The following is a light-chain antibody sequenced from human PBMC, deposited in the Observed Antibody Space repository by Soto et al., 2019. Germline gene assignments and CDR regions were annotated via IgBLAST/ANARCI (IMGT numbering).Light chain of an antibody. CDR1: QDISNY. J-gene: IGKJ5*01. Sequence: DIQMTQSPSSLSASVGDRVTITCQASQDISNYLHWYQQKPGKAPKLLIYDASNLETGVPSRFSGSGSGTDFTFTIRSLQPENIATYYCQQYDNLPAFGQGTRPETK. CDR3: QQYDNLPA. CDR2: DAS. V-gene: IGKV1-33*01.